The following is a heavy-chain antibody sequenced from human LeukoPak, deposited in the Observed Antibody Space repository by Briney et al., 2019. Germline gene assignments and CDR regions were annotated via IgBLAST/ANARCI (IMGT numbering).Heavy chain of an antibody. CDR2: ISGSGSST. Sequence: GGSLRLSCAASGFTFSRQAMTWVRQAPGKGLEWVSSISGSGSSTYYADSVKGRFTISRDNSKNTLYLQMNSLRAEDTAIYYCAKDYSGFNYWGQGTLVTVSS. V-gene: IGHV3-23*01. CDR1: GFTFSRQA. CDR3: AKDYSGFNY. J-gene: IGHJ4*02. D-gene: IGHD4-11*01.